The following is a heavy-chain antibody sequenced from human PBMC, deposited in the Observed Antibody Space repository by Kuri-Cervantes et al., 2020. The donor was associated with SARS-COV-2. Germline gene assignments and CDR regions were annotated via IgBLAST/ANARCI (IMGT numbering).Heavy chain of an antibody. V-gene: IGHV4-39*01. Sequence: ESLKISCTVSGGSVSSGSYYWSWIRQPPGKGLEWIGNSFYSGSTFYNPSLKSRVTISADTSKNQFSLELSSVTAADTAVYYCARATLVRYFDCLSQGTTVTVSS. CDR2: SFYSGST. CDR1: GGSVSSGSYY. CDR3: ARATLVRYFDC. J-gene: IGHJ4*03. D-gene: IGHD2-2*01.